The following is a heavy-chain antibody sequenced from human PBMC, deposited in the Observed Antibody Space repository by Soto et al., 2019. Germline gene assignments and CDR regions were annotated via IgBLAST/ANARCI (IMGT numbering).Heavy chain of an antibody. D-gene: IGHD3-10*01. V-gene: IGHV3-15*01. CDR1: GLTFRNTW. CDR3: TTDSMVRGGYYFDY. J-gene: IGHJ4*02. CDR2: IKPKTDGGAT. Sequence: SLRLSCAASGLTFRNTWMSWVRQAPGKGLEWVGRIKPKTDGGATDYAAPVQGRFTISRDDSKDTLFLQMNSLETEDTAVYYCTTDSMVRGGYYFDYWGQGALVTVSS.